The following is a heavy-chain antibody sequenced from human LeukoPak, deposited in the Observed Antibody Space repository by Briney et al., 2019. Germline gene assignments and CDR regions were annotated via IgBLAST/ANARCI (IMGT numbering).Heavy chain of an antibody. D-gene: IGHD3-22*01. J-gene: IGHJ3*02. V-gene: IGHV5-10-1*01. CDR3: ARRGSSGYYADTFDI. CDR2: IDPSDSYT. Sequence: GESLRISCKVSGYSFTSYWISWVRQMPGKGLEWMGRIDPSDSYTNYRPSFQGHVTISAVKSISTAYLQWSSLKASDTAVYYCARRGSSGYYADTFDIWGQGTMVTVSS. CDR1: GYSFTSYW.